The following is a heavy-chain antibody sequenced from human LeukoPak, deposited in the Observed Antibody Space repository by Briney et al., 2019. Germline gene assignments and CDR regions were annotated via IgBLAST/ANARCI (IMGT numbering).Heavy chain of an antibody. CDR3: AREEAAVAGMLDY. J-gene: IGHJ4*02. V-gene: IGHV4-61*02. CDR1: GGSISSGSYY. Sequence: SETLSLTCTVSGGSISSGSYYWSWIRQPAGKGLEWIGRIYTSGSTNYNPSLKSRVTISVDTSKNQFSLKLSSVTAADTAVYHCAREEAAVAGMLDYWGQGTLVTVSS. CDR2: IYTSGST. D-gene: IGHD6-19*01.